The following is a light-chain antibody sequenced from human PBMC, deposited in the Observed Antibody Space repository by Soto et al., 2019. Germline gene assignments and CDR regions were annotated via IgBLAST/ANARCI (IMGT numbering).Light chain of an antibody. V-gene: IGLV2-11*01. Sequence: HSALTQPRSVYGAPGQSVTISCTGNSSDVGGYNYVSWYQQHPGKAPKLMIYDVSKRPSGVPDRFSGSKSGNTASLTISGLQAEDEADYYCCSYAGSYVVFGGGTKVTVL. CDR3: CSYAGSYVV. CDR2: DVS. CDR1: SSDVGGYNY. J-gene: IGLJ2*01.